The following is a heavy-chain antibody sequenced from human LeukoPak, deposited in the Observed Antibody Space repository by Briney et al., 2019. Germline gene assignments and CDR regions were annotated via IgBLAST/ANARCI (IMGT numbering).Heavy chain of an antibody. D-gene: IGHD3-16*01. CDR3: ARDYWRSLEY. V-gene: IGHV3-7*03. Sequence: GGSLRLSCAASGFTFRNYWMSWVRQAPRKGLGWVAIINEDGNTKYYVDSLKGRFTISRDNAKNSLYLQMSNLRAEDTAVYYCARDYWRSLEYWGQGTLVTVSS. J-gene: IGHJ4*02. CDR2: INEDGNTK. CDR1: GFTFRNYW.